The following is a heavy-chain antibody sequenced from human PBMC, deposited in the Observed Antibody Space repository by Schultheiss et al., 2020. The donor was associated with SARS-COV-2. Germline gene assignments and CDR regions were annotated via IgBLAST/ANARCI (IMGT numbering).Heavy chain of an antibody. Sequence: GESLKISCAASGFTFSSYEMNWVRQAPGKGLEWVSYISSSGSTIYYADSVKGRFTISRDNAKNSLYLQMNSLRAEDTAVYYCAREDSSSVGSPDFDYWGQGTLVTVSS. CDR3: AREDSSSVGSPDFDY. V-gene: IGHV3-48*03. CDR2: ISSSGSTI. D-gene: IGHD6-6*01. J-gene: IGHJ4*02. CDR1: GFTFSSYE.